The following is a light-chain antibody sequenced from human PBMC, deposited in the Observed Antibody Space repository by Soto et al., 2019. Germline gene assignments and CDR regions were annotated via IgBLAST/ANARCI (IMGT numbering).Light chain of an antibody. J-gene: IGKJ5*01. V-gene: IGKV3-15*01. CDR2: GAS. CDR3: HQRYNWPRVT. CDR1: QGVSRK. Sequence: DIVMTQSPATLSVAPGERVTFSCRASQGVSRKLAWYQHKPGQAPRLLISGASTGATGIPARFSGSGSGTEFTLTISSLQSEDCAIYFCHQRYNWPRVTFGQGTRLEIK.